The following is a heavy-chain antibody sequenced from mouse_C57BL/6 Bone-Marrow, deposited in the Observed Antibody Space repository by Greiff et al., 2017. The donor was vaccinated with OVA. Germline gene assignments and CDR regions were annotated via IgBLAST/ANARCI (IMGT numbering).Heavy chain of an antibody. CDR1: GFPITSGYY. CDR2: ITHSGET. Sequence: VKLQESGPGLVKPSQSLFLTCSITGFPITSGYYWIWIRQSPGKPLEWMGYITHSGETFYNPSLQSPISITRETSKNQFFLQLNSVTTEDTAMYYCAGASANWDIAYWGQGTLVTVSA. D-gene: IGHD4-1*01. V-gene: IGHV12-3*01. CDR3: AGASANWDIAY. J-gene: IGHJ3*01.